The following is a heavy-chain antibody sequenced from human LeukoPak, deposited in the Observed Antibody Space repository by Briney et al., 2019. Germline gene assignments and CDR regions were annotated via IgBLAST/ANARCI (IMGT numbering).Heavy chain of an antibody. V-gene: IGHV3-48*03. D-gene: IGHD6-19*01. CDR3: ARVPQWTDYFDC. CDR2: ISHSGTNI. J-gene: IGHJ4*02. Sequence: PGGSLRLSCTTSGFNFTTYEMNWVRQAPGKGLEWVAHISHSGTNIYYADSVRGRFSISRDTGKNLVYLQMNSLRDEDTAIYYCARVPQWTDYFDCWGQGTLVTVSS. CDR1: GFNFTTYE.